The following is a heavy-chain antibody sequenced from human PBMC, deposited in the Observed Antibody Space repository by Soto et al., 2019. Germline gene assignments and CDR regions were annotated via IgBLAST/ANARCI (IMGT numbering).Heavy chain of an antibody. CDR2: IYYSGST. D-gene: IGHD3-10*01. CDR3: AIYYYGSVYGMDV. V-gene: IGHV4-59*01. Sequence: SETLSLTCTVSGGSLSSYYWSWIRQPPGKGLEWIGYIYYSGSTNYNPSLKSRVTISVDTSKNQFSLKLSSVTAADTAVYYCAIYYYGSVYGMDVWGQGTTVTVSS. CDR1: GGSLSSYY. J-gene: IGHJ6*02.